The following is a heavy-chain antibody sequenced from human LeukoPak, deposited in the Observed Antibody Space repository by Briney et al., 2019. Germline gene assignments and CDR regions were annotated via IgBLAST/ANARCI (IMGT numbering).Heavy chain of an antibody. D-gene: IGHD1-26*01. CDR1: GFTFSDYS. V-gene: IGHV3-21*01. CDR2: ISSRSAYI. J-gene: IGHJ4*02. CDR3: VRDRSGSYPYYFDF. Sequence: GGSLRLSCAASGFTFSDYSMNWVRQAPGQGLDWVLSISSRSAYISYADSVKGRFTISRDNAKNSLYLEMNSLRAEDTAVYLCVRDRSGSYPYYFDFWGQGTLVTASS.